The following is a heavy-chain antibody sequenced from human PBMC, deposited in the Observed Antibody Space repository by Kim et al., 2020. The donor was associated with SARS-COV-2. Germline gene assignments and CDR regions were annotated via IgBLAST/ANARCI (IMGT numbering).Heavy chain of an antibody. V-gene: IGHV3-7*01. CDR2: LRQDGSEK. J-gene: IGHJ3*02. Sequence: GGSLRLSCVASGFTFGSYWMSWVRQAPGKGLEWVATLRQDGSEKYYVDSVKGRFTVSRDNAKNSLFLQMNNLTPEDTALYYCATGVAFDIWGQGTLVTVS. CDR3: ATGVAFDI. CDR1: GFTFGSYW.